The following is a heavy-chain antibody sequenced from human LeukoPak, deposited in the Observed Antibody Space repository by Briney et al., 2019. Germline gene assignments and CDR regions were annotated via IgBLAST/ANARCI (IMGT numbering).Heavy chain of an antibody. CDR1: GFTFSSYA. Sequence: GGSLRLSCAASGFTFSSYAMHWGRQAPGQGLEWGAVISYDGSNKYYADSVKGRFTISRDNSKTTLYLQMNSLRAEDTAVYYCARDWGPGTGGRGGYYYYYGMDVWGQGTTVTVSS. V-gene: IGHV3-30-3*01. D-gene: IGHD3-16*01. J-gene: IGHJ6*02. CDR3: ARDWGPGTGGRGGYYYYYGMDV. CDR2: ISYDGSNK.